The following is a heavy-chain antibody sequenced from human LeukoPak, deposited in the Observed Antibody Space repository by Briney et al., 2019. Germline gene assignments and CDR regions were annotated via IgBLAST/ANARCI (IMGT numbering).Heavy chain of an antibody. J-gene: IGHJ4*02. CDR1: GFTFDDYA. CDR2: ISWNSGSI. CDR3: ARAVAGTGPIFDY. V-gene: IGHV3-9*03. Sequence: GGSLRLSCAASGFTFDDYAMHWVRQAPGKGLEWVSGISWNSGSIGYADSVKGRFTISRDNAKNSLYLQMNSLRAEDMALYHCARAVAGTGPIFDYWGQGTLVTVSS. D-gene: IGHD6-19*01.